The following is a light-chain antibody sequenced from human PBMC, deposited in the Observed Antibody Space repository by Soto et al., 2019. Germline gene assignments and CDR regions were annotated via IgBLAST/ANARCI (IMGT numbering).Light chain of an antibody. J-gene: IGKJ1*01. CDR1: QILQHSNGNNY. CDR3: MQALQTPPT. V-gene: IGKV2-28*01. Sequence: DVVITHSPLSQAVTPVDPASISCMSSQILQHSNGNNYLDWYVQKPGQPPQLLIYVASNRASGVPDRFSGSGSGTAFTLKISKVEAEDVGIYYCMQALQTPPTFGQGTKVDIK. CDR2: VAS.